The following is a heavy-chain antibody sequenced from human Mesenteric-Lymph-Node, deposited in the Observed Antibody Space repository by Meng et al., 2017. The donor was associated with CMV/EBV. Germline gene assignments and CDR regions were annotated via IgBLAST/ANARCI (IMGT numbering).Heavy chain of an antibody. J-gene: IGHJ1*01. V-gene: IGHV3-11*01. Sequence: GESLKISCAASGFTFSDYYMSWIRQAPGKGLEWVSYISSSGSNIYYADSVKGRFTISRDNAKNSLYLQMHSLRAEDTALYYCARERYCSSTSCSRSEYFQHWGQGTLVTVSS. CDR1: GFTFSDYY. CDR2: ISSSGSNI. CDR3: ARERYCSSTSCSRSEYFQH. D-gene: IGHD2-2*01.